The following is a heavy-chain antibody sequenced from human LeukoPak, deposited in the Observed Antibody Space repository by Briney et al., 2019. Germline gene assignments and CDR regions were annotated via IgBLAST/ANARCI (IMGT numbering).Heavy chain of an antibody. J-gene: IGHJ4*02. CDR2: IIPILGIA. CDR3: ARDTYYYDSSGLREFDY. Sequence: GASVKVSCKASGGTFSSYAISWVRQAPGQGLEWMGRIIPILGIANYAQKFQGRVTITADKSTSTAYMELSSLRSEDTAVYYCARDTYYYDSSGLREFDYWGQGTLVTVSS. V-gene: IGHV1-69*04. D-gene: IGHD3-22*01. CDR1: GGTFSSYA.